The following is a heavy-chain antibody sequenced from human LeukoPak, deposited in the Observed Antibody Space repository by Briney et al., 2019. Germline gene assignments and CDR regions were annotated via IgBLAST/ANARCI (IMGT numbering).Heavy chain of an antibody. D-gene: IGHD3-22*01. J-gene: IGHJ4*02. Sequence: SETLSLTCTVSGGSISGYYYWSWIRQPPGKGLEWIGYINYSGSTYYNPSLKSRVTISVDTSKNQFSLKLSSMTAADTAVYYCARQFYYDSESYYADYWGQGILVTVSS. CDR1: GGSISGYYY. CDR2: INYSGST. CDR3: ARQFYYDSESYYADY. V-gene: IGHV4-30-4*01.